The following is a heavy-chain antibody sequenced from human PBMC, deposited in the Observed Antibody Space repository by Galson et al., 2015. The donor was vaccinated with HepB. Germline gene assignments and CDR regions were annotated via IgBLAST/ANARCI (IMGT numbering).Heavy chain of an antibody. J-gene: IGHJ4*02. CDR3: ARASQFRFYGYLLY. D-gene: IGHD5-18*01. V-gene: IGHV1-3*01. Sequence: SVKVSCKASGYIFTSYAMHWVRQAPGQRFEWMGWINAGTGNTKYSQEFQGRVTITRDTSASTAYMEMSSLKSEDTAVYYCARASQFRFYGYLLYWGQGTLVTVSS. CDR1: GYIFTSYA. CDR2: INAGTGNT.